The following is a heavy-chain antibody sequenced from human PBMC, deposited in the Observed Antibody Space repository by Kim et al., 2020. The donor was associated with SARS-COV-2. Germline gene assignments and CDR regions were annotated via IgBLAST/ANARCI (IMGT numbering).Heavy chain of an antibody. CDR2: INHSGST. V-gene: IGHV4-34*01. CDR3: ASGRGASSLLNWFDP. J-gene: IGHJ5*02. CDR1: GGSFSGYY. Sequence: SETLSLTCAVYGGSFSGYYWSWIRQPPGKGLEWIGEINHSGSTNYNPSLKSRVTISVDTSKNQFSLKLSSVTAADTAVYYCASGRGASSLLNWFDPWGQGTLVTVSS. D-gene: IGHD6-13*01.